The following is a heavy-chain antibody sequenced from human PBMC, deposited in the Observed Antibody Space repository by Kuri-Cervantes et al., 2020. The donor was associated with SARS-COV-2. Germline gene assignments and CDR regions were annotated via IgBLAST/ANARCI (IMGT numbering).Heavy chain of an antibody. CDR2: IYHSGST. CDR3: ARQAYCGGDCYSWFDP. D-gene: IGHD2-21*01. Sequence: SQTLSLTCAVSGYSISSGYYWGWIRQPPGKGLEWIGSIYHSGSTYYNPSLKSRVTISVDTSKNQFSLKLSSVTAADTAVYYCARQAYCGGDCYSWFDPWGQGTLVTVSS. V-gene: IGHV4-38-2*01. J-gene: IGHJ5*02. CDR1: GYSISSGYY.